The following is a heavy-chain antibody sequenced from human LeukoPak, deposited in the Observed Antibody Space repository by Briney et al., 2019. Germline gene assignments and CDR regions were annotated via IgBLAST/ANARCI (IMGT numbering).Heavy chain of an antibody. CDR3: ARGLDSSSAYYYYYYMDV. Sequence: GGSLRLSCAASGFTFSSYSMNWVRQAPGKGLEWVSYISSSSSTIYYADSVKGRFTIYSENAKNSLYLKMNSLRAENTAVYYCARGLDSSSAYYYYYYMDVWGKGTTVTVSS. CDR2: ISSSSSTI. J-gene: IGHJ6*03. CDR1: GFTFSSYS. D-gene: IGHD6-6*01. V-gene: IGHV3-48*01.